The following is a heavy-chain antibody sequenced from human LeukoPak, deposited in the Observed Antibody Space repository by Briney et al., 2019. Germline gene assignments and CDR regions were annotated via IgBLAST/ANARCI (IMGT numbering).Heavy chain of an antibody. CDR3: ARAEGTAAGTSPFDY. D-gene: IGHD6-13*01. CDR1: GDSVSSNSAA. CDR2: TYYRAKWYN. V-gene: IGHV6-1*01. Sequence: SQTLSLTCAISGDSVSSNSAAWNWIRQSPSRGLECLGSTYYRAKWYNDYAVSVKSRITITPDTSKIQFSLQLNSVTPEDTAVYHCARAEGTAAGTSPFDYWGQGTLVTVSS. J-gene: IGHJ4*02.